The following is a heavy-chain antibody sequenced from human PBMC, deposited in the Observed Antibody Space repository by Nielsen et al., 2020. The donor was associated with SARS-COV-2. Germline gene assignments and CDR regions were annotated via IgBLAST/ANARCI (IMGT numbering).Heavy chain of an antibody. D-gene: IGHD3-3*01. V-gene: IGHV3-11*01. Sequence: GESLKISCAASGFTFSDYYMSWIRQAPGKGLEWLSYISSGGSTIYYADSVKGRFTISRDNAENSLYLEVNNLRAEDTAVYYCARDRRSELRFLEWFFDYWGQGTLVTVSS. CDR2: ISSGGSTI. J-gene: IGHJ4*02. CDR3: ARDRRSELRFLEWFFDY. CDR1: GFTFSDYY.